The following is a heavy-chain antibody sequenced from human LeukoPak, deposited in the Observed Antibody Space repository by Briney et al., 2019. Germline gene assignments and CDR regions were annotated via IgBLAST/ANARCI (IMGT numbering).Heavy chain of an antibody. Sequence: GGSLRLSCAASGFTFSSYSMNWVRQAPGKGLEWVSYISSSSSTIYYADSVKGRFTISRDNAKNSLYLQMNSLRAEDTAVYYCARDHDYVWGSYRLASYFDYWGQGTLVTVSS. CDR2: ISSSSSTI. J-gene: IGHJ4*02. V-gene: IGHV3-48*04. D-gene: IGHD3-16*02. CDR3: ARDHDYVWGSYRLASYFDY. CDR1: GFTFSSYS.